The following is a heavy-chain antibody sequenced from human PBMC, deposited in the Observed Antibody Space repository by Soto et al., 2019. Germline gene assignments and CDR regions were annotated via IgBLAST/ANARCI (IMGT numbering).Heavy chain of an antibody. CDR1: AGTFSTSA. J-gene: IGHJ6*01. Sequence: QVQLVQSGAEVKKPGSSVKVSCKASAGTFSTSAISWVRQAPGQGLEWVGGSMPVFPTPDYAQTFQGRVTVTSGYSSTTASMVLPSLRTDEPAVSFGARDTARLHVGGNHYYALAVWGQGTGITVSS. CDR3: ARDTARLHVGGNHYYALAV. CDR2: SMPVFPTP. V-gene: IGHV1-69*05. D-gene: IGHD1-26*01.